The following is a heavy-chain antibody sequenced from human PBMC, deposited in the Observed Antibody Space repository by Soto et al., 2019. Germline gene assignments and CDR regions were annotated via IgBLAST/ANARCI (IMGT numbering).Heavy chain of an antibody. CDR3: ARDLGGPDY. CDR2: ISWNSGSI. J-gene: IGHJ4*02. CDR1: GFTFDDYA. Sequence: GGSLRLSCAASGFTFDDYAMHWVRQAPGKGLEWVSGISWNSGSIGYADSVKGRFTISRDNAKNSLYLQMNSLRADDTAVYYCARDLGGPDYWGRGSSVTVSS. V-gene: IGHV3-9*01. D-gene: IGHD3-16*01.